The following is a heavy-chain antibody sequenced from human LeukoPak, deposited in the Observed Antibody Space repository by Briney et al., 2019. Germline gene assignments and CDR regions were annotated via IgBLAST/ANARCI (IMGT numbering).Heavy chain of an antibody. J-gene: IGHJ4*02. CDR3: ARSPRLWSLDY. Sequence: GGSLRLSCAASGFTFSNYVMSGVREAPGKGLEGGSGISDSGGSTYYADPVKGRFTLPRDSAKNTLYLQMNILRAEDTAVVYCARSPRLWSLDYWGQGPPVPLS. CDR2: ISDSGGST. V-gene: IGHV3-23*01. D-gene: IGHD3-3*01. CDR1: GFTFSNYV.